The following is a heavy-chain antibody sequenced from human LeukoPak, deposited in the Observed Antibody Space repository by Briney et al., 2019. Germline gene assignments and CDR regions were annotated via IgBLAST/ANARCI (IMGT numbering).Heavy chain of an antibody. J-gene: IGHJ4*02. V-gene: IGHV4-59*01. Sequence: SETLSLTCTVSGGSISSYYWSWIRQPPGKGLEWIGYIYYSGSTNYNPSLKSRVTISVDTSKNQLSLKLSSVTAADTAVYYCARGYRGYDFWSGYLMENYFDYWGQGTLVTVSS. CDR2: IYYSGST. CDR1: GGSISSYY. D-gene: IGHD3-3*01. CDR3: ARGYRGYDFWSGYLMENYFDY.